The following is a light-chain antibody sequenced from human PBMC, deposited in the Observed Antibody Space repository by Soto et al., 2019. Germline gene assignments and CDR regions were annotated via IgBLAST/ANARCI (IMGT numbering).Light chain of an antibody. V-gene: IGKV3-11*01. Sequence: EIVLTQSPATLSLSPGERATLSCRASQSVSSYLAWYQQKPGQAPRLLIYDASNRATGIPARFSGSGSGTDFTLTISSLEAEYFAIYYCQQRSNWPPVTFGGGTKVEIK. J-gene: IGKJ4*01. CDR3: QQRSNWPPVT. CDR1: QSVSSY. CDR2: DAS.